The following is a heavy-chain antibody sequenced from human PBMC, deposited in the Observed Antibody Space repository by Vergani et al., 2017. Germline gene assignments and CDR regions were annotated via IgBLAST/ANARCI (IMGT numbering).Heavy chain of an antibody. D-gene: IGHD6-13*01. CDR3: ARGRGQQQSRLLYYYGMDV. J-gene: IGHJ6*02. V-gene: IGHV3-66*01. CDR2: IDSGGST. Sequence: EVQLVESGGGLVQPGGSLRLSCAASGFTVSSNYMSWVRQAQGKGLEWVSVIDSGGSTYYADSVKGRFTISRDNSKDTLYLTMNSLRAEDKAVYYCARGRGQQQSRLLYYYGMDVGGQGTSVTVSS. CDR1: GFTVSSNY.